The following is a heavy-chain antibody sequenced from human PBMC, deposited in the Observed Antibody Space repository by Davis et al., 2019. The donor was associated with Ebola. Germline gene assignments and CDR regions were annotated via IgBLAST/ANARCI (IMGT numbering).Heavy chain of an antibody. CDR3: ARGNYGDYIVLYYYNMDV. Sequence: SETLSLTCTVSGGSINTYFWSWIRQPLGKGLEWIGNIHYLGNTNYNPSLKSRVTMSVDTSKNQFSLKLSSVTAADTAVYYCARGNYGDYIVLYYYNMDVWGQGTTVTVSS. CDR2: IHYLGNT. CDR1: GGSINTYF. D-gene: IGHD4-17*01. J-gene: IGHJ6*02. V-gene: IGHV4-59*01.